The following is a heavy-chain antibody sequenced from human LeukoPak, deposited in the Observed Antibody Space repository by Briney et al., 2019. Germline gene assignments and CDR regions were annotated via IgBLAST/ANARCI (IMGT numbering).Heavy chain of an antibody. D-gene: IGHD5-24*01. CDR1: GFTLSSYG. J-gene: IGHJ6*03. V-gene: IGHV3-30*03. CDR2: ISYDGSNK. CDR3: ARAGKMAIINLHYYYYYMDV. Sequence: GGSLRLSCAASGFTLSSYGMHWVRQAPGKGLEWVAVISYDGSNKYYADSVKGRFTISRDNSKNTLYLQMNSLRAEDTAVYYCARAGKMAIINLHYYYYYMDVWGKGTTVTVSS.